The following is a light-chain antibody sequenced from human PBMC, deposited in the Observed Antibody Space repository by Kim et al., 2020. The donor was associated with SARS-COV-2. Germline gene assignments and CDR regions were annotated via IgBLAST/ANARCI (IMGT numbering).Light chain of an antibody. V-gene: IGKV3-20*01. CDR2: GAS. J-gene: IGKJ1*01. Sequence: EIVLTQSPGTLSLSPGERATLSCRASQSVSSSYLAWYQQKPGQAPRLLIYGASSRATGVPDRFSGSGSGTDFTLTITRLEPEDFAVNYCQQYGNSPHTFGQGTKVDIK. CDR1: QSVSSSY. CDR3: QQYGNSPHT.